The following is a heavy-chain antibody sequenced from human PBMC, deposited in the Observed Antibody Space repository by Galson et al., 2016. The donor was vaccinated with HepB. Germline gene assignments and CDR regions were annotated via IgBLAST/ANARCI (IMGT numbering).Heavy chain of an antibody. Sequence: SLRLSCAASGFTFSSYGMHWVRQAPGKGLEWVAVIWYDGSNKYYADSVKGRFTISRDNSKNTLYLQMNSLRAEDTAVYYYAREKTVAVPAALDYWGQGTLVTVSS. CDR3: AREKTVAVPAALDY. CDR2: IWYDGSNK. D-gene: IGHD2-2*01. J-gene: IGHJ4*02. CDR1: GFTFSSYG. V-gene: IGHV3-33*01.